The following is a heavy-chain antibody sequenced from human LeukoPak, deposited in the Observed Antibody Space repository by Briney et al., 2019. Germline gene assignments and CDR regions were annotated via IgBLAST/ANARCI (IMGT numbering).Heavy chain of an antibody. V-gene: IGHV3-74*01. D-gene: IGHD3-10*01. CDR3: ARETVNSWFDY. CDR1: GITFSNYW. CDR2: INSDGSAT. J-gene: IGHJ4*02. Sequence: GGSLRLSCAASGITFSNYWMEWVRHAPGKGLVWVSRINSDGSATNYADSVKGRFTISRDNAKNTLYLQMNSLRAEDTAVYYCARETVNSWFDYWGQGTLVTVSS.